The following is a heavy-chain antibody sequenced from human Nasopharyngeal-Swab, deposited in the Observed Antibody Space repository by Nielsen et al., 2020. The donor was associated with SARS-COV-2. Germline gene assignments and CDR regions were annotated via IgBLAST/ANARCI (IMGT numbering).Heavy chain of an antibody. CDR3: ATDLSAAGKYYYYYYGMDV. J-gene: IGHJ6*02. CDR1: GNTLPELS. Sequence: ASLKVSFHVFGNTLPELSMHLVRPAPGKMLGWMGGFDPEDGETIYAQKFQGRVTMTEDTSTDTAYMELSSLRSEDTAVYYCATDLSAAGKYYYYYYGMDVWGQGTTVTVSS. V-gene: IGHV1-24*01. CDR2: FDPEDGET. D-gene: IGHD6-25*01.